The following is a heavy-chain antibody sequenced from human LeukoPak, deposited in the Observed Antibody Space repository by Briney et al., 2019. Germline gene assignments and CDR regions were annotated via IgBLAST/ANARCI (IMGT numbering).Heavy chain of an antibody. CDR2: INPSGDTT. Sequence: GASVKVSCEASGYTFTTYSLHWVRQAPGQGLEWMGTINPSGDTTNYAQKFQGRITMTSDTSTSTVYMEVTGLRSEDTAVYYCARGQRDPGAGAGIDYHYYYMDVWGKGTTVTVSS. V-gene: IGHV1-46*01. J-gene: IGHJ6*03. D-gene: IGHD6-19*01. CDR1: GYTFTTYS. CDR3: ARGQRDPGAGAGIDYHYYYMDV.